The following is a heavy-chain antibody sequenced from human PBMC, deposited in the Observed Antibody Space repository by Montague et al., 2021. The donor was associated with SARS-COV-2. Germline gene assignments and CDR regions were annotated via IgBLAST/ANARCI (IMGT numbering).Heavy chain of an antibody. CDR2: IGST. CDR1: GGSIDGNH. J-gene: IGHJ4*02. CDR3: AMLYGGGGGRGY. D-gene: IGHD4-23*01. V-gene: IGHV4-59*01. Sequence: SETLSLTCTVSGGSIDGNHWTWVRQSPGKGLEWIGQIGSTNYNPSLESRISTSVDTSKSQFSLNLASVTAADSAIYYCAMLYGGGGGRGYWGQGTRVTVSS.